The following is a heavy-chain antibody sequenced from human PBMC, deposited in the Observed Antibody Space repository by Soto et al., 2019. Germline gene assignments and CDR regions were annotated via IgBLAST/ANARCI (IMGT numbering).Heavy chain of an antibody. V-gene: IGHV4-30-4*01. Sequence: SETLSLTCTVSGGSISSGDYYWSWIRQPPGKGLEWIGYIYYSGSTYYNPSLKSRVTISVDTSKNQFSLKLSSVTAADTAVYYCAREPLLTKNWFDPWGQGTLVTVSS. CDR2: IYYSGST. D-gene: IGHD7-27*01. CDR3: AREPLLTKNWFDP. J-gene: IGHJ5*02. CDR1: GGSISSGDYY.